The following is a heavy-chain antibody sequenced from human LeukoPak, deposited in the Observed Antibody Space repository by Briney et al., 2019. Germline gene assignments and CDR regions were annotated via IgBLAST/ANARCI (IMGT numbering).Heavy chain of an antibody. D-gene: IGHD1-14*01. V-gene: IGHV4-59*01. CDR1: GGSISSYY. CDR2: VYYSGST. Sequence: PSETLSLTCTVSGGSISSYYWSWIRQPPGKGLEWIGYVYYSGSTNYNPSLKSRVTVSVDTSKNQFSLRLSSVTAADTGVYYCARGLNNRKSGRRFDVFEIWGQGTMVTVSS. CDR3: ARGLNNRKSGRRFDVFEI. J-gene: IGHJ3*02.